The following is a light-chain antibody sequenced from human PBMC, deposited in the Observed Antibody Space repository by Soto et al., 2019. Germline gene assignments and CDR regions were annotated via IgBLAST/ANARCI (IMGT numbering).Light chain of an antibody. CDR1: QSINSNV. J-gene: IGKJ2*03. CDR2: AAS. CDR3: QQYGSSPMYS. Sequence: EIVLTQSQGTLSLSPGEGATLSCRASQSINSNVLAWYQHKVGQAPRLLIHAASIRATGIPDRFSGSGSGTDFTLTISRLEPEDFAVYYCQQYGSSPMYSFGQGTKLEIK. V-gene: IGKV3-20*01.